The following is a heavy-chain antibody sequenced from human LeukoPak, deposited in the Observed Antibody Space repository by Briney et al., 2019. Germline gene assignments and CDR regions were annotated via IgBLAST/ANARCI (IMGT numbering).Heavy chain of an antibody. CDR3: ARDYKSGDSSQIDY. Sequence: GGSLRLSCAASGFTFSSYWMHWVRQAPGKGLVWVSRINTDGTTTTYADSVKGRFSISRDNAKNTLYLQTNSLRAEDTALYYCARDYKSGDSSQIDYWGQGTLVTVSS. CDR2: INTDGTTT. CDR1: GFTFSSYW. V-gene: IGHV3-74*01. D-gene: IGHD3-22*01. J-gene: IGHJ4*02.